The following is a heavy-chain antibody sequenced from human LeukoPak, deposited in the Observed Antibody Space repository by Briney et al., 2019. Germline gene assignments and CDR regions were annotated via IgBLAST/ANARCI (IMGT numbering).Heavy chain of an antibody. V-gene: IGHV1-2*02. CDR1: GYTFTGYY. Sequence: ASVKVSCKASGYTFTGYYMHWGRQAPGQGLEWMGWINPNSGGTNYAQKFQGRVTMTRDTSISTAYMELSRLRSDDTAVYYCARDSHLEYSSPLGYWGQGTLVTVSS. CDR3: ARDSHLEYSSPLGY. D-gene: IGHD6-6*01. J-gene: IGHJ4*02. CDR2: INPNSGGT.